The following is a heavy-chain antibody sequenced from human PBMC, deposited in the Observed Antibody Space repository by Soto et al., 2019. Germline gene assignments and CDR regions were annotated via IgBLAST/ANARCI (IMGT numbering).Heavy chain of an antibody. V-gene: IGHV4-31*03. J-gene: IGHJ4*02. Sequence: SETLSLTCPVSGGSISSGGYYWSWIRQHPGKGLEWIGYIYYSGSTYYNLSLKSRVTISVDTSKNQFSLKLSSVTAADTAVYYCATTGYCSGRSCYFGNFDYWGQGTLVT. CDR2: IYYSGST. CDR3: ATTGYCSGRSCYFGNFDY. CDR1: GGSISSGGYY. D-gene: IGHD2-15*01.